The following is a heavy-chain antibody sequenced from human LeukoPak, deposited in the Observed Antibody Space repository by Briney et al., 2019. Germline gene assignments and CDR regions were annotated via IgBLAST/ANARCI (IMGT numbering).Heavy chain of an antibody. V-gene: IGHV4-59*01. J-gene: IGHJ4*02. CDR3: ARVDSSGDYFDY. CDR2: IYYSGST. Sequence: SETLSLTCTVSGGSISRYYWSWIRQPPGKGLEWIGYIYYSGSTNYNPSLKSRVTISVDTSKNHFSLKLSSVTAADTAVYYCARVDSSGDYFDYWGQGTLVTVSS. CDR1: GGSISRYY. D-gene: IGHD3-22*01.